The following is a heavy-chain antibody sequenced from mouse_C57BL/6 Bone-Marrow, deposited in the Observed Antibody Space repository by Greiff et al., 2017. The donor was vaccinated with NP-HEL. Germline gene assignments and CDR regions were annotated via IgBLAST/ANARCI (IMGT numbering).Heavy chain of an antibody. CDR1: GFTFSSYA. V-gene: IGHV5-4*01. CDR3: SRDNRYCDV. J-gene: IGHJ1*03. CDR2: ISDGGSYT. Sequence: DVQLVESGGGLVKPGGSLKLSCAASGFTFSSYAMSWVRQTPEKRLEWVATISDGGSYTNYPDNVKGRFTISRDNAKNNLYLQMSHLKSEDTAMYYCSRDNRYCDVWGTGTTVTVSS.